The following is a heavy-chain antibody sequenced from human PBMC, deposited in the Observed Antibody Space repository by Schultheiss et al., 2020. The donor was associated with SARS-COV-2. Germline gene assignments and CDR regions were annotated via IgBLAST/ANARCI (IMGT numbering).Heavy chain of an antibody. CDR3: ARDRSGGGYGTDYGMDV. Sequence: GSLRLSCTVSGDSISSYYWSWIRQPPGKGLEWIGYIYNSGSSNYNPSLKSRVTISVDTSKNQFSLKLSSVTAADTAVYYCARDRSGGGYGTDYGMDVWGQGTTVTVSS. J-gene: IGHJ6*02. V-gene: IGHV4-59*01. D-gene: IGHD5-18*01. CDR2: IYNSGSS. CDR1: GDSISSYY.